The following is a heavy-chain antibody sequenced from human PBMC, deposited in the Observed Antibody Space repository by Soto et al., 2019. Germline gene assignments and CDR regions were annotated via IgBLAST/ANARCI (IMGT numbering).Heavy chain of an antibody. D-gene: IGHD1-26*01. CDR1: GGSISSGGYY. J-gene: IGHJ4*02. Sequence: PSETLSLTCTVSGGSISSGGYYWSWIRQHPGKGLEWIGYIYYSGSTYYNPSLKSRVTISVDTSKNQFSLKLSSVTAADTAVYYCARGVDLAWETQLVFDYWGQGTLVTVSS. CDR3: ARGVDLAWETQLVFDY. V-gene: IGHV4-31*03. CDR2: IYYSGST.